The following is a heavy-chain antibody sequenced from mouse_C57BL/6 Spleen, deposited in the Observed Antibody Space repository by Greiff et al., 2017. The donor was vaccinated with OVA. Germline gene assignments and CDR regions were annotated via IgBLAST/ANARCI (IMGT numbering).Heavy chain of an antibody. CDR2: IWSDGST. V-gene: IGHV2-6-1*01. CDR3: ARHYDYGYWYFDV. J-gene: IGHJ1*03. Sequence: VKVEESGPGLVAPSQSLSITCTVSGFSLTSYGVHWVRQPPGKGLEWLVVIWSDGSTTYNSALKSRLSISKDNSKSQVFLKMNSLQTDDTAMYYCARHYDYGYWYFDVWGTGTTVTVSS. CDR1: GFSLTSYG. D-gene: IGHD2-4*01.